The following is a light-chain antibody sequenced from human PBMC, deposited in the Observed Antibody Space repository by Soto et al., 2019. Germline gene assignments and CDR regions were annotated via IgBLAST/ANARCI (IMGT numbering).Light chain of an antibody. CDR3: QQTYSTPLT. Sequence: DIQMTQFPLSLSASVGDRVTITCRASQTIRSHLNWYQQKPGEAPKIVIYATSTLQSGVPSRFNGIVSGTDVTLTISSLQPEDFATYYCQQTYSTPLTFGGGTKVEIK. CDR2: ATS. CDR1: QTIRSH. J-gene: IGKJ4*01. V-gene: IGKV1-39*01.